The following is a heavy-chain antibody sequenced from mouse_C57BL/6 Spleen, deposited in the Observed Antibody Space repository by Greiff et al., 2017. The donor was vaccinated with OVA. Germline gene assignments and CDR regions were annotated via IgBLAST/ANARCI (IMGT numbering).Heavy chain of an antibody. Sequence: DVKLVESVAELVRPGASVKLSCTASGFNIQNTYMHWVKQRPEQGLEWIGRIDPANGNTKYAPKFQGTATITADTSSNTAYLQLSRLTSEDTAIYYGARSYCGSSYWDFDVWGTGTTVTVSS. CDR1: GFNIQNTY. CDR3: ARSYCGSSYWDFDV. J-gene: IGHJ1*03. V-gene: IGHV14-3*01. CDR2: IDPANGNT. D-gene: IGHD1-1*01.